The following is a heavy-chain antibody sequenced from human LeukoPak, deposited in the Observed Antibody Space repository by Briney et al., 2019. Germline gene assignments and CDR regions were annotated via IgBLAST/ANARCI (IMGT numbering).Heavy chain of an antibody. CDR1: GGSISSGGYS. J-gene: IGHJ1*01. V-gene: IGHV4-30-2*01. CDR2: IYHSGST. CDR3: ARGGDYYDNSGYNAEYFQH. D-gene: IGHD3-22*01. Sequence: PSETLSLTCAVSGGSISSGGYSWSWIRQPPGKSLESIGYIYHSGSTYYNPSLRSRVTISVDKSKNQFSLKLSSVTAADTAVYYCARGGDYYDNSGYNAEYFQHWGQGTLVTVSS.